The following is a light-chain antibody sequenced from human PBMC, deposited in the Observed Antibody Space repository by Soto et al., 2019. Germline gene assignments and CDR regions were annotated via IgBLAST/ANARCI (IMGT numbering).Light chain of an antibody. J-gene: IGLJ1*01. V-gene: IGLV2-18*01. Sequence: QSALAQPPSVSGSPGQSVTISCTGTSSHVSDYYRFSWYQHLPGSAPKLLIYGVSNRPSGVPDRFSGSRSANTASLTISGLQHEEEADYSRSLYNSTSTFVFGPGTKGTV. CDR3: SLYNSTSTFV. CDR1: SSHVSDYYR. CDR2: GVS.